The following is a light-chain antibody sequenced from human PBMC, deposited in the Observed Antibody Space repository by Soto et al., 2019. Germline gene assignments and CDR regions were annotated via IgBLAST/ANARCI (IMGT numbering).Light chain of an antibody. Sequence: DIQMTQSPSTLSASVGDTVTITCRASQSLSYWLAWYQQKPGQAPKLLIHNASTLESGVPSRFSGSGSGTEFTLTISSLQPDDFATFYCQQYDRFPYSFGQGTKLEIK. J-gene: IGKJ2*03. CDR1: QSLSYW. CDR2: NAS. CDR3: QQYDRFPYS. V-gene: IGKV1-5*03.